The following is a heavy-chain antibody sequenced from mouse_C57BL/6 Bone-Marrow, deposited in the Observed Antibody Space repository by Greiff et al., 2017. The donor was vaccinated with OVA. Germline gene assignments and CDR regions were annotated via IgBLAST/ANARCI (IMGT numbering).Heavy chain of an antibody. J-gene: IGHJ4*01. Sequence: EVMLVESGGGLVQPKGSLKLSCAASGFTFNTYAMHWVRQAPGKGLEWVARIRRKSSNYATYYADSVKDRFTISRDDSQSMLYLQMNNLKTEDTAMYYCVRDRPIYYGNPPAMDYWGQGTSVTVSS. V-gene: IGHV10-3*01. D-gene: IGHD2-1*01. CDR3: VRDRPIYYGNPPAMDY. CDR2: IRRKSSNYAT. CDR1: GFTFNTYA.